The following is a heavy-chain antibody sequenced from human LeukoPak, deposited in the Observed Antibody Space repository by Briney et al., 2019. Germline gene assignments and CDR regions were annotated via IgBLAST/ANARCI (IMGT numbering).Heavy chain of an antibody. CDR3: ARGPHQHWPLGQF. D-gene: IGHD2-2*01. CDR1: GGSISSSSYH. CDR2: IYYSGST. J-gene: IGHJ4*02. Sequence: PSETLSLTCTVSGGSISSSSYHWGWIRQPPGKGLEWIGNIYYSGSTYYNPSLNSRVTISVDTAKNQFSLKLTSVTAADTAVYYCARGPHQHWPLGQFWGQGSLVTVSS. V-gene: IGHV4-39*07.